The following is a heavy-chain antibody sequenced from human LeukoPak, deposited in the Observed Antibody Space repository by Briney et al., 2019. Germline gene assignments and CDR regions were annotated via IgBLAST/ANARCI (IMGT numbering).Heavy chain of an antibody. CDR2: IYYSGST. CDR3: ARDSPQGYMDV. Sequence: SETLSLTCTVSGGSISSHYWSWIRQPPGKGLEWIGYIYYSGSTNYNPSLKSRVTISVDTSKNQFSLKLSSVTAADTAVYYCARDSPQGYMDVWGKGTTVTVSS. CDR1: GGSISSHY. J-gene: IGHJ6*03. V-gene: IGHV4-59*11.